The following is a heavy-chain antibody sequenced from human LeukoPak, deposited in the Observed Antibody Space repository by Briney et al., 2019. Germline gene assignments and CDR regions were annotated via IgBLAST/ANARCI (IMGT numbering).Heavy chain of an antibody. J-gene: IGHJ5*02. CDR3: ARELAVAGMGSVRWFDP. D-gene: IGHD6-19*01. V-gene: IGHV1-18*01. CDR2: ISAYNGNT. CDR1: GYTFTRYG. Sequence: ASVKVSCKASGYTFTRYGISWVRQAAGQGLEWMGWISAYNGNTNYAQKLQGRVTMTTDTSTSTAYMELRSLRSDDTAVYYCARELAVAGMGSVRWFDPWGQGTLVTVSS.